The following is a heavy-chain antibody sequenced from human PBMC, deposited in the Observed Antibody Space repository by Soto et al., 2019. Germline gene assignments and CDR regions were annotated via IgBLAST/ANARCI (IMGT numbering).Heavy chain of an antibody. CDR2: IGTAGDP. V-gene: IGHV3-13*05. J-gene: IGHJ6*02. CDR1: GFTFSSYD. CDR3: ARARPTGSQRHRYYYYGMDV. Sequence: GGSLRLSCAASGFTFSSYDMHWVRQATGKGLEWVSAIGTAGDPYYPGSVKGRFTISRENAKNSLYLQMNSLRAGDTAVYDCARARPTGSQRHRYYYYGMDVWGQGTTVTVSS. D-gene: IGHD1-26*01.